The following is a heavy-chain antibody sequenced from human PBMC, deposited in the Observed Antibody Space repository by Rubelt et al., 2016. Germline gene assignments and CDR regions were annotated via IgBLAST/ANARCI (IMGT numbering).Heavy chain of an antibody. D-gene: IGHD3-22*01. J-gene: IGHJ4*02. V-gene: IGHV4-39*07. Sequence: QLQLQESGPGLVKPSETLSLTCSVSGGSISSGNYYWGWIRQPPGKGLEWIGEIYRSGSTNYDPSLKSRVTISLDKSKNQVSLKRASVTAADTAAYYWAREIPLDSSGPLGDYWGQGTLVTVAS. CDR2: IYRSGST. CDR3: AREIPLDSSGPLGDY. CDR1: GGSISSGNYY.